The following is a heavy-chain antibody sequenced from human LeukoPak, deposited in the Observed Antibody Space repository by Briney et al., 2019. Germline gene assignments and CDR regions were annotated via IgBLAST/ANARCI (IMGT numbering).Heavy chain of an antibody. CDR3: ARVEAYYDSSGYCAWDY. D-gene: IGHD3-22*01. V-gene: IGHV3-21*01. CDR1: GFPFSTYS. J-gene: IGHJ4*02. Sequence: PGGSLRLSCAASGFPFSTYSMTWVRQAPGKGLEWVSSISSSSYIFYADSVKGRFTISRDDAKNSLYLQMNSLRAEDTAVYYCARVEAYYDSSGYCAWDYWGQGTLVTVSS. CDR2: ISSSSYI.